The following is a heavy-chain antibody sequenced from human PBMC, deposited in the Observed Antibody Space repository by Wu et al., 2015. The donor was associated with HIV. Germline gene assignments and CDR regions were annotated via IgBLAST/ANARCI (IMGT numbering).Heavy chain of an antibody. V-gene: IGHV1-69*05. CDR1: GGTFSSYA. Sequence: QVQLVQSGAEVKKPGSSVKVSCKASGGTFSSYAISWVRQAPGQGLEWMGGIIPIFGTANYAQKFQGRVTITTDESTSTAYMELSSLRSEDTAVYYCAGRTYYYDSSGYPLYYFDYWGQGTLVTVSS. J-gene: IGHJ4*02. CDR3: AGRTYYYDSSGYPLYYFDY. CDR2: IIPIFGTA. D-gene: IGHD3-22*01.